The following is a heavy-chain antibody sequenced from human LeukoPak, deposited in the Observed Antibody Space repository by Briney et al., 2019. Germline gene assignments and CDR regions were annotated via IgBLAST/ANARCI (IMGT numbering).Heavy chain of an antibody. J-gene: IGHJ5*01. Sequence: PGGSLRLSCAASGFTVSGNYMSWVRQAPGRGLQWVSVIYSGGGTYYADSVKGRFTISRDNSKNTLYLQMNGLRAEDTAVYYCARSGVTGPGCIDSWGQGTLVSVSS. CDR1: GFTVSGNY. V-gene: IGHV3-53*01. CDR2: IYSGGGT. D-gene: IGHD2-21*02. CDR3: ARSGVTGPGCIDS.